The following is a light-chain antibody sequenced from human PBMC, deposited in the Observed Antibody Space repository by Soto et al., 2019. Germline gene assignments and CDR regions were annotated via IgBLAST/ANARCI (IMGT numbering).Light chain of an antibody. CDR3: RTVYNWPPIS. J-gene: IGKJ5*01. CDR1: QSVRSN. V-gene: IGKV3D-15*01. Sequence: EIVMKQSPATLSVSAGERATLSCRARQSVRSNLAWYQQKPGQAPRLLIYDASTRATRILARFSGSGSGTEFIHTIRCLQSEEFGIYYCRTVYNWPPISSGQVTRL. CDR2: DAS.